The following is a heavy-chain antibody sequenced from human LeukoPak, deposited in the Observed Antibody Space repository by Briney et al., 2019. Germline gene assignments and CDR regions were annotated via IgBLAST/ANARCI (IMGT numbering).Heavy chain of an antibody. D-gene: IGHD3-3*01. CDR3: AREEGYDCYFDY. Sequence: PSETLSLTCTVSGGSISSYYWSWIRQPPGKGLEWIGYIYYSGSTNYNPSLKSRVTISVDTSKNQFSLKLSSVTAADTAVYYCAREEGYDCYFDYWGQGTLVTVSS. V-gene: IGHV4-59*01. CDR2: IYYSGST. CDR1: GGSISSYY. J-gene: IGHJ4*02.